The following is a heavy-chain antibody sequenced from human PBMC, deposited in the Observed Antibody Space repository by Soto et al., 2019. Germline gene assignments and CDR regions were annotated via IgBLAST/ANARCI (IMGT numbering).Heavy chain of an antibody. CDR2: IYYSGST. CDR1: GGSISSGDYY. J-gene: IGHJ6*02. D-gene: IGHD5-18*01. Sequence: SETLSLTCTVSGGSISSGDYYWSWIRQPPGKGLEWIGYIYYSGSTYYNPSLKSRVTISVDTSKNQFSLKLSSVTAADTAVYYCARDRVRYSYGLGGMDGWGQGTTVTV. V-gene: IGHV4-30-4*01. CDR3: ARDRVRYSYGLGGMDG.